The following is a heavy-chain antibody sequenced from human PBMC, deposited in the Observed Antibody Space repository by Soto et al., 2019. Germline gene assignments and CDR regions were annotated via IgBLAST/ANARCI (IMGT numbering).Heavy chain of an antibody. D-gene: IGHD3-22*01. CDR1: GGSFSGYY. CDR2: INHSGST. J-gene: IGHJ4*02. Sequence: QVQLQQWGAGLLKPSETLSLTCAVYGGSFSGYYWSWIRQPPGKGLEWIGEINHSGSTNYNPSLKSRATISVDTSKNQFSLKLSSVTAADTAVYYCAGSSGHNPSAFDYWGQGTLVTVSS. V-gene: IGHV4-34*01. CDR3: AGSSGHNPSAFDY.